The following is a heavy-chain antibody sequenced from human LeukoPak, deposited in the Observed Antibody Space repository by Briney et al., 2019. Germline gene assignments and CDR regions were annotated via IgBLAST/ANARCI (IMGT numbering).Heavy chain of an antibody. Sequence: SETLSLTCTVSGYSISSGYYWGWIRQPPGKGLEWIGSIYHSGSTYYNPPLKSRVTISVDTSKNQFSLKLSSVTAADTAVYYCARRHSSSWPYYYYYMDVWGKGTTVTVSS. J-gene: IGHJ6*03. V-gene: IGHV4-38-2*02. CDR2: IYHSGST. D-gene: IGHD6-13*01. CDR3: ARRHSSSWPYYYYYMDV. CDR1: GYSISSGYY.